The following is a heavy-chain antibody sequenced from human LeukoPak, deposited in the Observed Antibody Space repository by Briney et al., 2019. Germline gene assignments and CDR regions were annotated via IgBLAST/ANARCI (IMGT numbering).Heavy chain of an antibody. D-gene: IGHD3-22*01. J-gene: IGHJ4*02. CDR3: ARDFQVYDSSGYYGGYFDY. V-gene: IGHV3-30*01. Sequence: PGRSLRLSCAASGFTFSSYAMRWVRQAPGKGLEWVAVISYDGSNKYYADSVKGRFTISRDNSKNTLYLQMNSLRAEDTAVYYCARDFQVYDSSGYYGGYFDYWGQGTLVTVSS. CDR2: ISYDGSNK. CDR1: GFTFSSYA.